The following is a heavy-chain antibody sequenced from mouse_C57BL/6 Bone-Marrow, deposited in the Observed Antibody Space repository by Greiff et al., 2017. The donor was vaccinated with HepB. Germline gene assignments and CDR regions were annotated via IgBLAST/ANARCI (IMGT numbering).Heavy chain of an antibody. CDR3: TKNCDGYYVRY. V-gene: IGHV1-5*01. CDR1: GYTFTSYW. CDR2: IYPDNSST. J-gene: IGHJ2*01. Sequence: VQLQQSGTVLARPGASVKMSCKTSGYTFTSYWMHWVKQRPGQGLEWIGIIYPDNSSTSYNQKFKGKAKLTVVTSASTAYMQLSSLTYEDSAVYYCTKNCDGYYVRYWGPGTTLTVSS. D-gene: IGHD2-3*01.